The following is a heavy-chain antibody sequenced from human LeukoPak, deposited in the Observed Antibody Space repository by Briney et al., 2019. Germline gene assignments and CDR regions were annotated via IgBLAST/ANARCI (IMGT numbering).Heavy chain of an antibody. J-gene: IGHJ3*02. V-gene: IGHV5-10-1*01. Sequence: GESLRISCKGSGYSFTSYWISWVRQMPGKGLEWMGRIDPSDSYTNYSPSFQGHVTISADKSISTAYLQWSSLKASDTAMYYCASLTYYYGSGSFVDAFDIWGQGTMVTVSS. CDR3: ASLTYYYGSGSFVDAFDI. D-gene: IGHD3-10*01. CDR1: GYSFTSYW. CDR2: IDPSDSYT.